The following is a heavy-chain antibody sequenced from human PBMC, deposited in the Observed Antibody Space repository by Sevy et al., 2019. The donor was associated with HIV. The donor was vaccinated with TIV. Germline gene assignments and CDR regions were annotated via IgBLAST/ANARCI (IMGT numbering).Heavy chain of an antibody. D-gene: IGHD3-16*02. CDR2: ISSNGGST. J-gene: IGHJ4*02. CDR1: GFTFSSYA. CDR3: VKDLMITFGGVIATDY. Sequence: GGSLRLSCSASGFTFSSYAMHWVRQAPGKGLEYVSAISSNGGSTYYADSVKGRFTISRDNSKNTLYLQMSSLRAEDTAVYHCVKDLMITFGGVIATDYWGQGTLVTVSS. V-gene: IGHV3-64D*06.